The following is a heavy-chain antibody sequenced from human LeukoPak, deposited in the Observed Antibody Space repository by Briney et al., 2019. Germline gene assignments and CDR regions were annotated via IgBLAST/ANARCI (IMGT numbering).Heavy chain of an antibody. D-gene: IGHD3-10*01. Sequence: SETLSLTCTVSGGSISSYYWSWLRQPPGKGLEWIGYIYYSGSTNYNPSLKSRVTISVDTSKNQFSLKLSSVTAADTAVYYCARGEYGSVDYWGQGTLVTVSS. CDR3: ARGEYGSVDY. J-gene: IGHJ4*02. CDR2: IYYSGST. CDR1: GGSISSYY. V-gene: IGHV4-59*01.